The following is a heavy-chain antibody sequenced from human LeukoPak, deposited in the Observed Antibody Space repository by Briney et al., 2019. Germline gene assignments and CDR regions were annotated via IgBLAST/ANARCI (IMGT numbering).Heavy chain of an antibody. CDR1: GFTVSSNY. CDR2: IYSGGST. V-gene: IGHV3-66*01. CDR3: ARGEQWLPNWFDP. J-gene: IGHJ5*02. Sequence: GSLSLSFAASGFTVSSNYMSWVRPAPGKGLEWVSVIYSGGSTYYADSVKGRFTISRDNSKNTLYLQMNSLRAEDTAVYYCARGEQWLPNWFDPWGQGTLVTVSS. D-gene: IGHD6-19*01.